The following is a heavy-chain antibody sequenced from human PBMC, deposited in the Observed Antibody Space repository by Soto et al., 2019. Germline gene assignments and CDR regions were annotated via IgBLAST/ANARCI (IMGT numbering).Heavy chain of an antibody. CDR2: INAGNGNT. CDR3: ARYSPPTVTTYYYYGMDV. V-gene: IGHV1-3*01. J-gene: IGHJ6*02. D-gene: IGHD4-17*01. Sequence: GASVKVSCKASGYTFTSYAMHWVRQAPGQRLEWMGWINAGNGNTKYSQKFQGRVTITRDTSASTAYMELSSLRSEDTAVYYCARYSPPTVTTYYYYGMDVWGQGTTVTVSS. CDR1: GYTFTSYA.